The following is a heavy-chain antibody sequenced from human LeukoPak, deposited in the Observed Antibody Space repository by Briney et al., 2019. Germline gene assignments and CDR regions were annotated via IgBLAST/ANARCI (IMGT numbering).Heavy chain of an antibody. J-gene: IGHJ5*02. Sequence: EASVKVSCKASGYTFTGYYIHWVRQAPGQGLEWMGWINPNIGGTNYAQKFQGRVTMTRDTSISTAYMEISRLRSDDTAVYYCARKGCTGDCYRFDPWGQGTLVTVSS. V-gene: IGHV1-2*02. CDR1: GYTFTGYY. CDR3: ARKGCTGDCYRFDP. CDR2: INPNIGGT. D-gene: IGHD2-21*02.